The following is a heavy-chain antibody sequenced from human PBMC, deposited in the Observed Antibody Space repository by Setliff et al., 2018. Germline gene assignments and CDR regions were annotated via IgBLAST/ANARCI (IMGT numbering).Heavy chain of an antibody. V-gene: IGHV3-48*01. CDR1: GFTFRHYV. D-gene: IGHD6-6*01. CDR2: ISTGSTTM. CDR3: VRARAVIISAAFDL. J-gene: IGHJ3*01. Sequence: LKISCAASGFTFRHYVMHWVRQAPGKGLEWVSYISTGSTTMYYGDSVKGRFTISRDNGKNSLFLQMTSLRVEDTAVYYCVRARAVIISAAFDLWGLGTAVTVSS.